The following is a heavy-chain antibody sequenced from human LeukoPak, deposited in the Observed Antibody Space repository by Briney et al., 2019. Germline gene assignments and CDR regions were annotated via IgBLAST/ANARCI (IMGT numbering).Heavy chain of an antibody. Sequence: GGSLRLSRSASGFTFSFYAMTWVRPAPGKGLEWVSYISSSGSNIYYADSVKGRFTISRENAKNSLYLQMNSLRAGDTAVYYCARAAYSSTWYSRYFDLWGRGTLVTASS. CDR3: ARAAYSSTWYSRYFDL. J-gene: IGHJ2*01. D-gene: IGHD6-13*01. V-gene: IGHV3-48*01. CDR1: GFTFSFYA. CDR2: ISSSGSNI.